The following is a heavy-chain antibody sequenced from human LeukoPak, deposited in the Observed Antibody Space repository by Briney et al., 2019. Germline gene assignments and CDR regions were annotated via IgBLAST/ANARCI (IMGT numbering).Heavy chain of an antibody. J-gene: IGHJ4*02. D-gene: IGHD2-15*01. Sequence: GESLKISCKGSGYSFTSYWIGWVRQMPGKGLEWMGIIYPGDSDTRYSPSFQGQVTISADKSISTAYLQWSSLKASDTGMYYCARPQGYCSGGSCYFIFDYWGQGTLVTVSS. CDR1: GYSFTSYW. CDR3: ARPQGYCSGGSCYFIFDY. CDR2: IYPGDSDT. V-gene: IGHV5-51*01.